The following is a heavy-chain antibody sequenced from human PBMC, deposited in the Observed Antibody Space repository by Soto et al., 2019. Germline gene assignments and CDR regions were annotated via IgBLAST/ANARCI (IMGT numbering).Heavy chain of an antibody. Sequence: QVQLVESGGGVVQPGRSLRLSCAASGFTFSSYGMHWVRQAPGKGLEWVAVIWYDGSNKYYADSVKGRFTISRDNSENTLYLQMNSLRAEDTAVYYCARGGGFLEWFSWGQGTLVTVSS. J-gene: IGHJ4*02. CDR2: IWYDGSNK. D-gene: IGHD3-3*01. V-gene: IGHV3-33*01. CDR3: ARGGGFLEWFS. CDR1: GFTFSSYG.